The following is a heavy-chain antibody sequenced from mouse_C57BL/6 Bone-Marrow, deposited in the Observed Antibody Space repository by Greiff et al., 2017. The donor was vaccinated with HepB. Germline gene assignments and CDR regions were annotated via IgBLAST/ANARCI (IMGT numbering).Heavy chain of an antibody. Sequence: VKLQQSDAELVKPGASVKISCKVSGYTFTDHTIHWMKQRPEQGLEWIGYIYPRDGSTKYNEKFKGKATLTADKSSSTAYMQLNSLTSEDSAVYFCARFGYYGSSYGAWFAYWGQGTLVTVSA. CDR1: GYTFTDHT. CDR3: ARFGYYGSSYGAWFAY. J-gene: IGHJ3*01. D-gene: IGHD1-1*01. V-gene: IGHV1-78*01. CDR2: IYPRDGST.